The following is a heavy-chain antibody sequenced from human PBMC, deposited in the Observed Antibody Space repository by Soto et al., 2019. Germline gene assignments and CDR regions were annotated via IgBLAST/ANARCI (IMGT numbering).Heavy chain of an antibody. Sequence: QVQLVQSGAEVKKPGASVKVSCKASGYTFTSHDINWMRQATGQGLEWMGWMNPHSGHTNYAQKFQGRVTMTRDTSISTAYMELTSLRSGDTAVYYCASDMSTTWGQGTLVTVSS. J-gene: IGHJ5*02. D-gene: IGHD2-2*01. CDR3: ASDMSTT. CDR2: MNPHSGHT. V-gene: IGHV1-8*01. CDR1: GYTFTSHD.